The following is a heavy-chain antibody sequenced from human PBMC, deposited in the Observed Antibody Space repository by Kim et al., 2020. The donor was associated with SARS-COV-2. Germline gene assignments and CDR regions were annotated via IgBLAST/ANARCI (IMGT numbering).Heavy chain of an antibody. J-gene: IGHJ4*02. CDR2: ISGSGGST. CDR1: GFTFSSYA. D-gene: IGHD3-3*01. Sequence: GGSLRLSCAASGFTFSSYAMSWVRQAPGKGLEWVSAISGSGGSTYYADSVKGRFTISRDNSKNTLYLQMNSLRAEDTAVYYCAKGGGDFWSGYQKKISNYFDYWGQGTLVTVSS. V-gene: IGHV3-23*01. CDR3: AKGGGDFWSGYQKKISNYFDY.